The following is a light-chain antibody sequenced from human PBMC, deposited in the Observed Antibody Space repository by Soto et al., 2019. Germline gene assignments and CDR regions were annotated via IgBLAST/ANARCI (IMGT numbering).Light chain of an antibody. V-gene: IGKV3-15*01. CDR3: QQRSNWPPT. Sequence: EIVMTQSPATLSVSPGERATLSCRASQSVSSNLAWYQQKPGQAPRLLIYGASTRATGIPARISGSGSGTEFTLTISSLEPEDFAVYYCQQRSNWPPTFGPGTKVDIK. CDR2: GAS. J-gene: IGKJ3*01. CDR1: QSVSSN.